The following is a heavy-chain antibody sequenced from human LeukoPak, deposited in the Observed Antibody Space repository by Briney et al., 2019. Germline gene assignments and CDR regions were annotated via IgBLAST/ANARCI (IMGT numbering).Heavy chain of an antibody. J-gene: IGHJ4*02. CDR3: ARSGSHDY. CDR1: GFTFSSYN. Sequence: PGGSLRLSCAASGFTFSSYNMNWVRQAPGKGLEWISYINTDSSSIYDADSVKGRFTISRDNAKNSLYLQMNSLRDEDTAVYYCARSGSHDYWGQGTLVTVSS. D-gene: IGHD1-26*01. V-gene: IGHV3-48*02. CDR2: INTDSSSI.